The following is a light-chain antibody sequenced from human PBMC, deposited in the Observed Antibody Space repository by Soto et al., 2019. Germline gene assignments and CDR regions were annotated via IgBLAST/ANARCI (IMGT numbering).Light chain of an antibody. CDR1: QSVTSY. V-gene: IGKV3-11*01. Sequence: ETVFLQYPCTMSLSPGARATLSCRASQSVTSYLAWYQQKPGQAPRLLIYDASNSATGIPARFSGSVSGTDFTLSISSLEPEDFAGYYCQQRSNWPLTFVGGTKVDIK. CDR2: DAS. CDR3: QQRSNWPLT. J-gene: IGKJ4*01.